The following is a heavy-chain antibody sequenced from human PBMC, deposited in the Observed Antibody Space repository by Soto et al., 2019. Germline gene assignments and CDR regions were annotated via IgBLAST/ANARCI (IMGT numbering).Heavy chain of an antibody. CDR2: INPSGGST. J-gene: IGHJ4*02. Sequence: QVQLVQSGAEVKKPGASVKVSCKASGYTFTSYYMHWVRQAPGQGLEWMGIINPSGGSTSYAQKFQGRVTMTMDTSTSTVYMELSSLRSEDTAVYYCARDLGAILWFGELWSFDYWGQGTLVTVSS. D-gene: IGHD3-10*01. CDR3: ARDLGAILWFGELWSFDY. V-gene: IGHV1-46*01. CDR1: GYTFTSYY.